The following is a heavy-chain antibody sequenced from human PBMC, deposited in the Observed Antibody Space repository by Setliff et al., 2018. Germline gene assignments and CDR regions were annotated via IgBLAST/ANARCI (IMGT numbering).Heavy chain of an antibody. Sequence: SETLSLTCAVSGYSISSGYYWGWIRQPPGKGLEWIGSIYHSGSTYYNPSLKSRVTISVDTSKNQFSLKLNSVTAADTAVYYCARVPRFTDTRNAFDIWGQGTMVTDSS. CDR2: IYHSGST. D-gene: IGHD5-18*01. J-gene: IGHJ3*02. CDR3: ARVPRFTDTRNAFDI. V-gene: IGHV4-38-2*01. CDR1: GYSISSGYY.